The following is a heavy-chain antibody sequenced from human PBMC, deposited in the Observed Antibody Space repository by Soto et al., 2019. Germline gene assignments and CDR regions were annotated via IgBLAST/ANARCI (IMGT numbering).Heavy chain of an antibody. Sequence: SVKVSCKASGGTFSSYAISWVRQAPGQGLEWMGGIIPIFGTANYAQKFQGRVTITADESTSTAYMELSSLRSEDTAVYYCARVRPTCNWNYTTYGYYYGMDVWGQGTTVTVSS. CDR3: ARVRPTCNWNYTTYGYYYGMDV. CDR2: IIPIFGTA. D-gene: IGHD1-7*01. J-gene: IGHJ6*02. V-gene: IGHV1-69*13. CDR1: GGTFSSYA.